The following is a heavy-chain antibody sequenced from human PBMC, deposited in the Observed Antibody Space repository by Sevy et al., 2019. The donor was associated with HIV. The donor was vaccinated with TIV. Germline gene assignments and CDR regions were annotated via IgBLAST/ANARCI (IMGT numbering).Heavy chain of an antibody. D-gene: IGHD5-18*01. V-gene: IGHV1-2*02. J-gene: IGHJ4*02. CDR1: GYTFTGYY. CDR2: INPNSGGT. Sequence: ASVKVSCKASGYTFTGYYMHWVRQAPGQGLEWMGWINPNSGGTNYAQKFQGRVTMTRETSISTAYMELSRLRSDDTAVYYCARDIRGTYSYGFLGSVYWGQGTLVTVSS. CDR3: ARDIRGTYSYGFLGSVY.